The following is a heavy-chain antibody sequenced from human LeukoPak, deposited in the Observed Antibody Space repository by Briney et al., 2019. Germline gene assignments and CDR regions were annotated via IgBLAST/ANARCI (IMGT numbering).Heavy chain of an antibody. J-gene: IGHJ4*02. CDR2: IYHTGST. D-gene: IGHD4-23*01. CDR1: GGSVSDYY. CDR3: ARVSRGNSVGGDY. V-gene: IGHV4-59*02. Sequence: SEALSLTCTISGGSVSDYYWSWIRQSPGKGLEWIGYIYHTGSTSYSPSLKSRVTISLDTSKNQFSLKLSSVTAADTAMYYCARVSRGNSVGGDYWGQGTLVTVSS.